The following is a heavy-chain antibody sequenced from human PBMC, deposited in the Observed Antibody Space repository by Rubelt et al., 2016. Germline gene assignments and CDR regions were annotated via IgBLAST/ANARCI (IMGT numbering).Heavy chain of an antibody. CDR1: GGSISSGGYY. D-gene: IGHD2-2*01. CDR2: INHSGST. J-gene: IGHJ4*02. Sequence: QVQLQESGPGLVKPSQTLSLTCTVSGGSISSGGYYWSWIRQPPGKGLEWIGEINHSGSTNYNPSLKSRVTISVDTSKNQFSLKLSSVTAADTAVYYCARTRLYPRMPQIDYWGQGTLVTVSS. CDR3: ARTRLYPRMPQIDY. V-gene: IGHV4-31*03.